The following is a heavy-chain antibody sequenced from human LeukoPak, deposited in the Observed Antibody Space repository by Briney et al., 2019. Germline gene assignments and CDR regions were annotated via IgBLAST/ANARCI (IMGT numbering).Heavy chain of an antibody. Sequence: GRSLRLSCAASGFTFDDYAMHWVRQAPGKGLEWVSLISGDGGSTYYADSVKGRFTISRDNSKNSLYLQMNSLRTEDTALYYCAKDYSSSWYYAFDIWGQGTMVTVSS. CDR1: GFTFDDYA. CDR3: AKDYSSSWYYAFDI. CDR2: ISGDGGST. D-gene: IGHD6-13*01. V-gene: IGHV3-43*02. J-gene: IGHJ3*02.